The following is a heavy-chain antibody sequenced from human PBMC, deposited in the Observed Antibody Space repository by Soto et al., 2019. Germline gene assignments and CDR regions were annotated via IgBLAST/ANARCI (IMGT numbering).Heavy chain of an antibody. CDR3: ARLAARPPTYYYYGMDV. Sequence: QVQLVQSGAEVKKPGSSVKVSCKASGGTFSSYAISWVRQAPGQGLEWMGGIIPIFGTANYAQKFQGRVTITADESTSTAYMELSSLRSEDTAVYYCARLAARPPTYYYYGMDVWGQGTTVTVSS. J-gene: IGHJ6*02. CDR2: IIPIFGTA. V-gene: IGHV1-69*01. CDR1: GGTFSSYA. D-gene: IGHD6-6*01.